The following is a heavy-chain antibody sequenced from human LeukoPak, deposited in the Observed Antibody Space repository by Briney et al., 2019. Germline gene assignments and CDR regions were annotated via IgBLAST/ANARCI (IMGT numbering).Heavy chain of an antibody. J-gene: IGHJ5*02. Sequence: GASVKVSCKASGYTFTGYYMHWVRQAPGQGLEWMGWINPNSGGTNYAQKFQGRVTMTGDTSISTAYMELSRLRSDDTAVYYCARETHYYGSGSYNNNWFDPWGQGTLVTVSS. CDR1: GYTFTGYY. CDR2: INPNSGGT. V-gene: IGHV1-2*02. D-gene: IGHD3-10*01. CDR3: ARETHYYGSGSYNNNWFDP.